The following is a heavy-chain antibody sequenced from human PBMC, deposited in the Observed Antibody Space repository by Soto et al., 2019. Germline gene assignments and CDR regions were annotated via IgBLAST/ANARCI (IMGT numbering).Heavy chain of an antibody. J-gene: IGHJ3*02. V-gene: IGHV3-33*05. Sequence: QVQLVESGGGVVQPGRSLRLSCATSGFSFGNYAMHWVRQAPGKGLEWVAVMSYDGSQKDYADSVRGRFTISRDNSNNPLELGMNSLRVEDTAVYFWASVTYYDILAGNSLCQNPFDIWGHGTMVSVSS. D-gene: IGHD3-9*01. CDR2: MSYDGSQK. CDR3: ASVTYYDILAGNSLCQNPFDI. CDR1: GFSFGNYA.